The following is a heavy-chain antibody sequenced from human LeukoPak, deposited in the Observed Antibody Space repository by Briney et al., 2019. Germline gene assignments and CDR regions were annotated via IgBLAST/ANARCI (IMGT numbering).Heavy chain of an antibody. D-gene: IGHD2-2*02. V-gene: IGHV1-69*04. CDR3: ARDEGYCSSTSCYTFWFDP. CDR2: IIPILGIA. Sequence: SVKVSCKASGGTFSSYTISWVRQAPGQGLEWMGRIIPILGIANYAQKFQGRVTITADKSTSTAYMELSSLRSEDTAGYYCARDEGYCSSTSCYTFWFDPWGQGTLVTVSS. J-gene: IGHJ5*02. CDR1: GGTFSSYT.